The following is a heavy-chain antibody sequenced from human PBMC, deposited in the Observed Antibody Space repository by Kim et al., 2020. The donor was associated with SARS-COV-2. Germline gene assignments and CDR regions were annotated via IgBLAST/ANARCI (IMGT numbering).Heavy chain of an antibody. D-gene: IGHD5-12*01. J-gene: IGHJ4*02. V-gene: IGHV1-3*01. CDR2: T. Sequence: TRYSRNFQGRVSLTTDTSASTAYMELISLRSDDSAVYYCARNILRTTTLDYWGQGTLVTVSS. CDR3: ARNILRTTTLDY.